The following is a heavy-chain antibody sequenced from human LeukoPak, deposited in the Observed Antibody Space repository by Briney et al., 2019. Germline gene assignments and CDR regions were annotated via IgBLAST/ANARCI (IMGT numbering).Heavy chain of an antibody. CDR2: ISGSGGST. CDR3: AKLPQAGYDILTGYHLFDY. V-gene: IGHV3-23*01. J-gene: IGHJ4*02. CDR1: GFTFSSYA. Sequence: PGGSLRLSCAASGFTFSSYAMSWARQAPGKGLEWVSAISGSGGSTYYADSVKGRFTISRDNSKNTLYLQMNSLRAEDTAVYYCAKLPQAGYDILTGYHLFDYWGQGTLVTVSS. D-gene: IGHD3-9*01.